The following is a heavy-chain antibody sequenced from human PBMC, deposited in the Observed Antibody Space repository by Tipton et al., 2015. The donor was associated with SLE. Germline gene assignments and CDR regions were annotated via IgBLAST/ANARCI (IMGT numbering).Heavy chain of an antibody. CDR2: IFTSGST. J-gene: IGHJ5*02. V-gene: IGHV4-61*09. Sequence: LRLSCTVSGGSVSSGSYYWSWIRQPAGKGLEWIGYIFTSGSTNYNPSLKSRVTISVDTSKNHFSLKLSSVTAADTAVYYCARDREMWGIDPWGQGTLVTVSS. CDR3: ARDREMWGIDP. D-gene: IGHD3-16*01. CDR1: GGSVSSGSYY.